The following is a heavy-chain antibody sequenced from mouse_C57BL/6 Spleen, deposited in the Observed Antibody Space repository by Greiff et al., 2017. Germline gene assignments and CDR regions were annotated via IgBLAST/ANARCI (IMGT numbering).Heavy chain of an antibody. J-gene: IGHJ4*01. CDR2: IRSKSNNYAT. D-gene: IGHD1-2*01. CDR1: GFSFNTYA. Sequence: EVMLVESGGGLVQPKGSLKLSCAASGFSFNTYAMNWVRQAPGKGLEWVARIRSKSNNYATYYAGSVKDRFTNSRDDSESMLYLQMNNLKTEDTAMYYCVRTTAEAMDYWGQGTSVTVSS. CDR3: VRTTAEAMDY. V-gene: IGHV10-1*01.